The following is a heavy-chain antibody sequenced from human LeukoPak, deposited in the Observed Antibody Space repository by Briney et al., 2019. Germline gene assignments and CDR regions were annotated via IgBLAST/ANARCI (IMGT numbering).Heavy chain of an antibody. CDR1: GFTFSNYW. CDR2: INQDGSEK. CDR3: AGRFDY. V-gene: IGHV3-7*01. Sequence: AGGSLRLSCAVSGFTFSNYWMSWVRQAPGKGLEWVASINQDGSEKHYVDSVKGRFTVSRDNVKKSLYLEMNSLRVEDTALYYCAGRFDYWGQGTLVTVSS. J-gene: IGHJ4*02.